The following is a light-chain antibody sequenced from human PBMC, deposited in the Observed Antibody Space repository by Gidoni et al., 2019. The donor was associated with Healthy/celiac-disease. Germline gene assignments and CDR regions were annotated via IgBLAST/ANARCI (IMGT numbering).Light chain of an antibody. J-gene: IGKJ4*01. V-gene: IGKV3-11*01. CDR1: QSVSSY. Sequence: EIVLTQSPATLSLSPGERATLSCRASQSVSSYLAWYQQKPGQAPRLLIYAASNRATGIPARFSGSGSGTDFTLTISSLEPEYFAVYYCQQRSNWPAFGGGTQVEIK. CDR3: QQRSNWPA. CDR2: AAS.